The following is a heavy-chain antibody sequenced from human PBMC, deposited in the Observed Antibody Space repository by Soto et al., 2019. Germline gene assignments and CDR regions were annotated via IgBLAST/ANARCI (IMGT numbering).Heavy chain of an antibody. CDR1: GFTFSDYY. Sequence: PWGSLRLSCAASGFTFSDYYIIWIRHSPFKGLEWVSYISSSGSTIYYADSVRGRFTISRDNSKDTLSLQMNSLRAEDTAVYYCAKRRGAGGHFDYWGQGALVTVSS. J-gene: IGHJ4*02. D-gene: IGHD2-15*01. CDR3: AKRRGAGGHFDY. V-gene: IGHV3-11*01. CDR2: ISSSGSTI.